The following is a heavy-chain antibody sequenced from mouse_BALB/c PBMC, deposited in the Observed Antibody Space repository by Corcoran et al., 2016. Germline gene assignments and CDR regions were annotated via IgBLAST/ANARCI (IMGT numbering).Heavy chain of an antibody. V-gene: IGHV3-6*02. CDR3: ARGVAMDY. CDR2: ISYDGSN. CDR1: GYSITSGYY. Sequence: DVQLQESGPGLVKPSQSLSLTCSVTGYSITSGYYWNWIRQFPGNKLEWMGYISYDGSNNYNPSLKNRISITRDTSKNQFFLKLNSVTTEDTATYYCARGVAMDYWGQGTSVTVSS. J-gene: IGHJ4*01.